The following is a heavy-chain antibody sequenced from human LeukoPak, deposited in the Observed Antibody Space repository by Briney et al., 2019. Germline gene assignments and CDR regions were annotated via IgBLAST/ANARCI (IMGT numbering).Heavy chain of an antibody. CDR3: ARESRIVEGDGYYIDV. J-gene: IGHJ6*03. Sequence: SETLSLTCTVSGSSISSYYWSWIRQPAGKGLEWIGRIYTSGSTNYNPSLTSRVIMSVDTSKNQFSLQLTSVTAADTAVYYCARESRIVEGDGYYIDVWGKGTTVTV. CDR1: GSSISSYY. D-gene: IGHD1-26*01. V-gene: IGHV4-4*07. CDR2: IYTSGST.